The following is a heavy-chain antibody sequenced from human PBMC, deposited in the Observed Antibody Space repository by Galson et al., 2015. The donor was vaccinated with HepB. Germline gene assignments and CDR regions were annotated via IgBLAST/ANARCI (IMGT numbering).Heavy chain of an antibody. CDR1: GITFSNYG. V-gene: IGHV3-30*18. CDR2: ISYDGNEE. D-gene: IGHD4-17*01. J-gene: IGHJ4*02. Sequence: SLRLSCAASGITFSNYGMHWVRQAPGKGLEWVAVISYDGNEEYHVDSVKGRFTISRDNFKNTLYLQMNSLRAEDTAVYYCAKDLVSYGDYVPDFDFWGQGALVTVSS. CDR3: AKDLVSYGDYVPDFDF.